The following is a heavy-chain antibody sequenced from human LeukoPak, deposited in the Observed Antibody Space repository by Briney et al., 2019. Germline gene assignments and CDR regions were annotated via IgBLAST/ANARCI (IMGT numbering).Heavy chain of an antibody. CDR2: IYPGDSDT. Sequence: GEALQSSSKGPGSRFTSYWNGWVRPMPGKGVEWMGIIYPGDSDTRYSPYFQGQVTISADKSISTAYLQWSSLKASDTAMYYCARGAGAVAASFDYWGQGGLVTVSS. J-gene: IGHJ4*02. V-gene: IGHV5-51*01. CDR1: GSRFTSYW. CDR3: ARGAGAVAASFDY. D-gene: IGHD6-19*01.